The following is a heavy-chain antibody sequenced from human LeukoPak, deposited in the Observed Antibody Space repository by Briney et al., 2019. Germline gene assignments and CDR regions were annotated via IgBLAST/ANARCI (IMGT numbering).Heavy chain of an antibody. CDR1: GGSFSGYY. CDR2: INHSGST. V-gene: IGHV4-34*01. Sequence: SETLSLTCAVYGGSFSGYYWSWLRQPPGKGLEWIGEINHSGSTNYNPSLKSRVTISVDTSKNQFSLKLSSVTAADTAVYYCARGALWYQRDPFDYWSQGTLVTVSS. J-gene: IGHJ4*02. CDR3: ARGALWYQRDPFDY. D-gene: IGHD2-2*01.